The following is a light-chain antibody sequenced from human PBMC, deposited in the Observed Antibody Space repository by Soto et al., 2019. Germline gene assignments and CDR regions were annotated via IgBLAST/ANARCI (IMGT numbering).Light chain of an antibody. CDR2: ATS. J-gene: IGKJ1*01. V-gene: IGKV1-39*01. Sequence: DIQMTQSPSSLSASVVDRVTITCRASQNIRSYLNWYQQKPGKAPQLLIYATSSLQTGVPSRFSALGSGTDFSLVISDLQPEDAATYYCQQDYSSRWTSGRGTKVEI. CDR3: QQDYSSRWT. CDR1: QNIRSY.